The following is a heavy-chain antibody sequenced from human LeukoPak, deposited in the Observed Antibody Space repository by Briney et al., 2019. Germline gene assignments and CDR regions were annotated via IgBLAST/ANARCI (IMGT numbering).Heavy chain of an antibody. CDR3: ARVLDSSTSRYQSLKY. V-gene: IGHV3-7*01. J-gene: IGHJ1*01. CDR2: IKQDESER. Sequence: GGSLRLSCAASGFTFSSYWMNWVRRAPGKGLEWVANIKQDESERYYVDSVKGRFTVSRDNAKNSLYLQMNNLRAEDTAVYYCARVLDSSTSRYQSLKYWGQGTLVAVSS. CDR1: GFTFSSYW. D-gene: IGHD2-2*01.